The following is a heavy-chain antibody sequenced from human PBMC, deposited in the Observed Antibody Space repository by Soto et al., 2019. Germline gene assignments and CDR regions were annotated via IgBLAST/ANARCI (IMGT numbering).Heavy chain of an antibody. Sequence: SETLSLTCTVSGGSISRGGDYWSWIRQHPGKGLEGIGYIYYSGSTYYNPSLKSRVTISVDTSKNQFSLKLSSVTAADTAVYYCARSLIFAVVTTRFDPWGQGTLVTVSS. V-gene: IGHV4-31*03. J-gene: IGHJ5*02. CDR2: IYYSGST. CDR3: ARSLIFAVVTTRFDP. D-gene: IGHD3-3*01. CDR1: GGSISRGGDY.